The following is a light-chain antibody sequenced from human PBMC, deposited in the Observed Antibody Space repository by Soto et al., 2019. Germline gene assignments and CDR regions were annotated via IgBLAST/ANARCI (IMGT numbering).Light chain of an antibody. CDR1: QTVDSHF. V-gene: IGKV3-20*01. Sequence: DIVLTKSPGTLSLSPGERATLSCLASQTVDSHFLAWYQQKPGQAPRLLIYAASTRATGIPDRFSGSGSGTDFTLTIGRLDPEDFAVYYCLKYGSSPGWTFGPGTKV. CDR2: AAS. J-gene: IGKJ1*01. CDR3: LKYGSSPGWT.